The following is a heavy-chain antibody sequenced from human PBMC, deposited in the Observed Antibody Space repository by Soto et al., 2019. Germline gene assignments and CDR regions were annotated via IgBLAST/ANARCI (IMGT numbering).Heavy chain of an antibody. CDR2: ISAFNGNT. CDR3: ARDRGVAPPVAGNTHYYYYMDV. D-gene: IGHD6-19*01. CDR1: GYSFTNYG. Sequence: ASVKVSCKASGYSFTNYGVTWVRQAPGQGLEWMGWISAFNGNTHYAQNLQGRVTMTTDASTSTAYMELRSLSSDDTAVYYCARDRGVAPPVAGNTHYYYYMDVWGKGTTVTFTS. V-gene: IGHV1-18*01. J-gene: IGHJ6*03.